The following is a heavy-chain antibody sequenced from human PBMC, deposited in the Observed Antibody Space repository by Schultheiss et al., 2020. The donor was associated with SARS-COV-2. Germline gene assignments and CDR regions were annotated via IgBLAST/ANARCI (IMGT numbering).Heavy chain of an antibody. D-gene: IGHD4-11*01. J-gene: IGHJ5*02. V-gene: IGHV3-21*01. CDR3: AKDVTVTTWSWFDP. Sequence: GGSLRLSFAASGFTFSSYSMNWVRQAPGKGLEWVSSISSSSSYIYYADSVKGRFTISRDNAKNSLYLQMNRLRAEDTAVYYCAKDVTVTTWSWFDPWGQGTLVTVSS. CDR1: GFTFSSYS. CDR2: ISSSSSYI.